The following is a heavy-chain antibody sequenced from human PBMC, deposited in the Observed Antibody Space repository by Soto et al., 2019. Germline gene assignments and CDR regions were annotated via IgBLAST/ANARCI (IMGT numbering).Heavy chain of an antibody. CDR2: IIAVSDTT. Sequence: QVQLVQSGAEVKKPGSSVKVSCKASGNIFSSYSFSWVRQAPGQGLEWMGGIIAVSDTTNYAQKFQGRVTITADKSTNTAYMELSSLSPEDSAVYYCARIGFGKVQTRDYYYDGMDVWGQGTTVTVSS. V-gene: IGHV1-69*06. J-gene: IGHJ6*02. CDR3: ARIGFGKVQTRDYYYDGMDV. CDR1: GNIFSSYS. D-gene: IGHD1-1*01.